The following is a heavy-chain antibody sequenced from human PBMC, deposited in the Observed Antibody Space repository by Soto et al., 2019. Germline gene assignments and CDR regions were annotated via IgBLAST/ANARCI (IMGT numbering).Heavy chain of an antibody. CDR2: INSGGGNT. D-gene: IGHD2-21*02. CDR1: GYTFTGYY. J-gene: IGHJ4*02. CDR3: AGGNCAGDCYFDY. V-gene: IGHV1-46*01. Sequence: QVQLVQSGTEVKKPGASVKISCKASGYTFTGYYIYWVRQAPGQGLEFMGAINSGGGNTDYAQKCQGRVTVTRDTSTSTVYMDLTSLRFDDTAVYYCAGGNCAGDCYFDYWGQGTLVTVSS.